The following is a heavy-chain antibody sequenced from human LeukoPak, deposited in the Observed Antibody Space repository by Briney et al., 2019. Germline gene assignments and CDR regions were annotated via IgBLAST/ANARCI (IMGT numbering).Heavy chain of an antibody. J-gene: IGHJ4*02. CDR3: AKTDSSGWPDY. CDR1: GFTFSSYG. CDR2: ISYDGSNK. D-gene: IGHD6-19*01. V-gene: IGHV3-30*18. Sequence: PGGSLRLSCAASGFTFSSYGIHWVRQAPGKGLEWVAVISYDGSNKYYADSVKGRFTISRDNSKNTLYLQMNSLRAEDTAVYYCAKTDSSGWPDYWGQGTLVTVSS.